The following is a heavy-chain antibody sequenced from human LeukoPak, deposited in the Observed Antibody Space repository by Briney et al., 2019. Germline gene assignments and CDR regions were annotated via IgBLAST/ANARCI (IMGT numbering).Heavy chain of an antibody. CDR1: GFTFSSYW. CDR3: ARDRVAAAGTNWFDP. J-gene: IGHJ5*02. D-gene: IGHD6-13*01. V-gene: IGHV3-7*03. Sequence: PGGSLRLSCAASGFTFSSYWMSWVRQAPGKGLEWVANIKQDGSEKYYVDSVKGRFTFSRDNAKNSLYLQMNSLRAEDTAVYYCARDRVAAAGTNWFDPWGQGTLVTVSS. CDR2: IKQDGSEK.